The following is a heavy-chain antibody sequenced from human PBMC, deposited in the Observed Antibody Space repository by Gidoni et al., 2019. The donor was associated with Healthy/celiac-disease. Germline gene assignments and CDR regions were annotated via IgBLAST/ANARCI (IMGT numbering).Heavy chain of an antibody. J-gene: IGHJ4*02. CDR1: GGSISSGGDY. CDR3: ARARPYYYDSSGYPFDY. V-gene: IGHV4-31*03. D-gene: IGHD3-22*01. CDR2: IYYSGST. Sequence: QVQLQESGPGLVKPSQPLSLTCTVSGGSISSGGDYWSWIRQHPGKGLEWIGYIYYSGSTYYNPSLKSRVTISVDTSKNQFSLKLSSVTAADTAVYYCARARPYYYDSSGYPFDYWGQGTLVTVSS.